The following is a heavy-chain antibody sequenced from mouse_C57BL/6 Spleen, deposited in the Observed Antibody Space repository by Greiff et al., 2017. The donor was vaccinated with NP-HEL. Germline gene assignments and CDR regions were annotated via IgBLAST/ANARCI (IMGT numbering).Heavy chain of an antibody. CDR1: GYTFTDYN. D-gene: IGHD2-4*01. CDR2: INPNNGGT. Sequence: EVKLMESGPELVKPGASVKMSCKASGYTFTDYNMHWVKQSHGKSLEWIGYINPNNGGTSYNQKFKGKATLTVNKSSSTAYMHLRSRTSEDSAVSFCVYDYDGGWFAYWGQGTLVTVSA. CDR3: VYDYDGGWFAY. V-gene: IGHV1-22*01. J-gene: IGHJ3*01.